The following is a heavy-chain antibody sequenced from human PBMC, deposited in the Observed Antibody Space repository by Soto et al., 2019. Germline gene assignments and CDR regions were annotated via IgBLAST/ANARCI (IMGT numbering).Heavy chain of an antibody. CDR1: GFTFSSYA. CDR3: AKGGGYCSSTSCQRNYYYYYYMDV. V-gene: IGHV3-23*01. J-gene: IGHJ6*03. Sequence: GGSLRLSCAASGFTFSSYAMSWVRQAPGKGLEWVSAISGSGGSTYYADSVKGRFIISRDNSKNTLYLQMNSLRAEDTAVYYCAKGGGYCSSTSCQRNYYYYYYMDVWGKGTTVTVSS. D-gene: IGHD2-2*01. CDR2: ISGSGGST.